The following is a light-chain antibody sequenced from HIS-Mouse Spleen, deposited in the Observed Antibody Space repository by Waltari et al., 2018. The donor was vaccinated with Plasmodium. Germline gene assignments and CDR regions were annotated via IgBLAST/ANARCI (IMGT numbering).Light chain of an antibody. J-gene: IGKJ5*01. CDR3: QQYNNWPIT. Sequence: EIVMTQSPATLSVSPGERATLSCRASQSVSSNLAWYQQKPGQAPRLLIYGASIRATGIPASFSGSGSGTEFTLTISILQSEDFAVYYCQQYNNWPITFGQGTRLEIK. V-gene: IGKV3D-15*03. CDR1: QSVSSN. CDR2: GAS.